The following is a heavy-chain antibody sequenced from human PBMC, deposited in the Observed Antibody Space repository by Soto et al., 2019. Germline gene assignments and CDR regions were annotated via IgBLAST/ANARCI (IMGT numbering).Heavy chain of an antibody. V-gene: IGHV3-21*01. CDR1: GFTFSSYS. Sequence: KTGGSLRLSCAASGFTFSSYSMNWVRQAPGKGLEWVSSISSSSSYIYYADSVKGRFTISRDNAKNSLYLQMNSLRAEDTAVYYCARAGEQQLVPLFDYWGQGTLVTVSS. J-gene: IGHJ4*02. CDR2: ISSSSSYI. D-gene: IGHD6-13*01. CDR3: ARAGEQQLVPLFDY.